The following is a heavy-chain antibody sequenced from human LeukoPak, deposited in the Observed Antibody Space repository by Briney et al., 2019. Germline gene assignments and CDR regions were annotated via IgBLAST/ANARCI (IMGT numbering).Heavy chain of an antibody. J-gene: IGHJ4*02. D-gene: IGHD2-2*01. Sequence: GASVKVSCKTSGYTFTTNGISWVRQAPGQGLEWMGWINPNSGGTNYAQKFQGRVTMTRDTSISTAYMELSRLRSDDTAVYYCANEVLGYCSSTSCAPGYWGQGTLVTVSS. V-gene: IGHV1-2*02. CDR1: GYTFTTNG. CDR3: ANEVLGYCSSTSCAPGY. CDR2: INPNSGGT.